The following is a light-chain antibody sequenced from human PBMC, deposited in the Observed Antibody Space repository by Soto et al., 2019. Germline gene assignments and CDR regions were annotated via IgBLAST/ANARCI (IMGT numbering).Light chain of an antibody. CDR1: SSDVGGYDY. V-gene: IGLV2-14*03. CDR3: SSYTTSSPLHVV. CDR2: DVT. Sequence: QSALTQPASVSGSPGQSITISCTGTSSDVGGYDYVSWYQHHPGKAPNLMIYDVTNRPSRVSNRFSGSKSGNTASLTISGRQAEDEADYYCSSYTTSSPLHVVFGGGTKLPS. J-gene: IGLJ2*01.